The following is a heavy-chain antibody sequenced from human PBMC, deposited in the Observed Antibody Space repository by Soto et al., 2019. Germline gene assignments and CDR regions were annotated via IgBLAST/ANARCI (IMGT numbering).Heavy chain of an antibody. CDR3: ARYDSSGYSIDY. V-gene: IGHV3-23*01. CDR1: GFRFSNYA. CDR2: ISGGGGGT. D-gene: IGHD3-22*01. Sequence: PGGSLRLSCAASGFRFSNYAMSWVRQAPGKGLEWVSTISGGGGGTYYADSVKGRFTISRDNSKNTLHLQMNSLRSEDTAVYYCARYDSSGYSIDYWGQGTLVPVSS. J-gene: IGHJ4*02.